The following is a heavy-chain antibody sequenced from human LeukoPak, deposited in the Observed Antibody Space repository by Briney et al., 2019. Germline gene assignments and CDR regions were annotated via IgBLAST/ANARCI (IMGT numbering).Heavy chain of an antibody. CDR1: GYTLTELS. CDR3: ATDQRGAGLGFVYGSGSFNGLDV. J-gene: IGHJ6*02. Sequence: ASVRVSCKVSGYTLTELSIHWVRQAPGKGLEWRGGFDPEDGETIYAQKFQGRVTMTEDTSTDTGYMELRSLRSEDTAVYYCATDQRGAGLGFVYGSGSFNGLDVWGPGTTVTVSS. CDR2: FDPEDGET. V-gene: IGHV1-24*01. D-gene: IGHD3-10*01.